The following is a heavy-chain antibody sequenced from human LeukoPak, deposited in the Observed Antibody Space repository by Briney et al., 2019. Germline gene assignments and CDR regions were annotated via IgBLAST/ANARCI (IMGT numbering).Heavy chain of an antibody. CDR1: GFTYSDYY. J-gene: IGHJ4*02. Sequence: PGGSLRLSCAASGFTYSDYYMSWLRQAPGKGLEWVAYICDSGRTVYYADPVKGRFTISRDNAKNSVYLQMNNLRADDTAVYYCARVGFSWDMRGWGQGTLVTVS. CDR2: ICDSGRTV. D-gene: IGHD2-15*01. V-gene: IGHV3-11*01. CDR3: ARVGFSWDMRG.